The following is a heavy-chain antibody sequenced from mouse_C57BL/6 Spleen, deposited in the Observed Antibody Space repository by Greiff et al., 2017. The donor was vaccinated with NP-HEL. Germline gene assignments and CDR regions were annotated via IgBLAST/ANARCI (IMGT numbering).Heavy chain of an antibody. Sequence: QVQLKESGAELARPGASVKLSCKASGYTFTSYGISWVKQRPGQGLEWIGEIYPRSGNTYYNEKFKGKATLTADKSSSTAYMELRSLTSEDSAVYFCARGYGSSRYYFDYWGQGTTLTVSS. D-gene: IGHD1-1*01. CDR3: ARGYGSSRYYFDY. CDR1: GYTFTSYG. J-gene: IGHJ2*01. CDR2: IYPRSGNT. V-gene: IGHV1-81*01.